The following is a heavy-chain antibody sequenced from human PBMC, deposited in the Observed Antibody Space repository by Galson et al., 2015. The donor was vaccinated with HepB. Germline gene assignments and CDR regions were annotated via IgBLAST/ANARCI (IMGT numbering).Heavy chain of an antibody. Sequence: SVTVSCKASGYTFTSYDINWVRQATGQGLEWMGWMNPNSGNTGYAQKFQGRVTMTRNTSISTAYMELSSLRSEDTAVYYCARDLEYSSSGWAGYYYYYGMDVWGQGTTVTVSS. V-gene: IGHV1-8*01. J-gene: IGHJ6*02. D-gene: IGHD6-6*01. CDR3: ARDLEYSSSGWAGYYYYYGMDV. CDR2: MNPNSGNT. CDR1: GYTFTSYD.